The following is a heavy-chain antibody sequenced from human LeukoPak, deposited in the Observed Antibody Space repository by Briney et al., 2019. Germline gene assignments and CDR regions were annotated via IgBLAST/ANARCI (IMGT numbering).Heavy chain of an antibody. CDR1: GFTFSSYG. CDR2: IWYDGSNK. V-gene: IGHV3-33*01. Sequence: GGSLRLSCAASGFTFSSYGMHWVRQAPGKGLEWVAVIWYDGSNKYYADSVKGRFTISRDNSKNTLYLQMNSLRAEDTAVYYCARSTYYYDSSGYYFDYWGQGTLVTVSS. CDR3: ARSTYYYDSSGYYFDY. D-gene: IGHD3-22*01. J-gene: IGHJ4*02.